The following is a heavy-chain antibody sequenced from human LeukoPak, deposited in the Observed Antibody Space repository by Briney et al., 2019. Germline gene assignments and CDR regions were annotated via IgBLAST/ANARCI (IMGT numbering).Heavy chain of an antibody. J-gene: IGHJ4*02. CDR2: INPSGGST. CDR3: ARSYSDSDAFDY. D-gene: IGHD5-18*01. V-gene: IGHV1-46*01. Sequence: ASVKVSCKASGYTFTSYYMHWVRQAPGQGLEWMGIINPSGGSTTYAQKFQGRVTMTRDMSTSTVYMELSSLRSEDTAVYYCARSYSDSDAFDYWGQGTLVTVSS. CDR1: GYTFTSYY.